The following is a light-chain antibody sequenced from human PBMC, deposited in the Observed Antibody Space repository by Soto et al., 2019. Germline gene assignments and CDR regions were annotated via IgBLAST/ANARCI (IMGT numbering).Light chain of an antibody. V-gene: IGKV1-9*01. J-gene: IGKJ5*01. CDR2: AAS. Sequence: DIQLTQSPSFLSASVGDRVTITCRASQGISSYLAWYQQKPGKAPKLLIYAASTLQSGVPSRFSGSGSGTECTLTISSLQPEVFATYYFQQLNSYPRTFGQGTRLEIK. CDR1: QGISSY. CDR3: QQLNSYPRT.